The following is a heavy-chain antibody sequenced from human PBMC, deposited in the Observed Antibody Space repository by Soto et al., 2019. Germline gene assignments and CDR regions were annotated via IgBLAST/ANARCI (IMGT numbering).Heavy chain of an antibody. CDR3: ARQEVGATFADY. CDR2: IFYSGST. J-gene: IGHJ4*02. CDR1: GGSLSSSRYY. Sequence: QLQMQESGPKLVKPSETLSLTCTVSGGSLSSSRYYWGWFRQPPRKGLEWIGSIFYSGSTYYNPSLKSRATMSVDTSKNQFSLRLSSVTAADTAVYYCARQEVGATFADYWGQGTLVTVSS. V-gene: IGHV4-39*01. D-gene: IGHD1-26*01.